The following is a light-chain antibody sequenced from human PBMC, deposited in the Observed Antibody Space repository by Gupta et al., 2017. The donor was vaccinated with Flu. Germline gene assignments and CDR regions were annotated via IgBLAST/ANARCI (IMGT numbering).Light chain of an antibody. CDR3: QQYDTSPLT. CDR1: QSVSSNY. J-gene: IGKJ4*01. CDR2: GAS. V-gene: IGKV3-20*01. Sequence: DRATLSCGASQSVSSNYLAWYQQKPGQAPRLLIDGASSRASGIPDRCSGSGSGTDFTLHISRLEPEDFAVYYCQQYDTSPLTFGGGTKVEIK.